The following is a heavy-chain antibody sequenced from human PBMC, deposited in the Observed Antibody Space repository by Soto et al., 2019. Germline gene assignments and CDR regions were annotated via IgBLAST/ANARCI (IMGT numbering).Heavy chain of an antibody. CDR3: AGGVLH. CDR1: GGSISSGGYY. V-gene: IGHV4-31*03. Sequence: QVQLQESGPGLVQPSQTLSLTCTVSGGSISSGGYYWSWIRQHPGTGLEWIGQISYSGSTYYNTSLTSRVTRTVDTSRNQFALIVNSVTAADTAVYYCAGGVLHWGQGTLVTVSS. J-gene: IGHJ4*01. CDR2: ISYSGST.